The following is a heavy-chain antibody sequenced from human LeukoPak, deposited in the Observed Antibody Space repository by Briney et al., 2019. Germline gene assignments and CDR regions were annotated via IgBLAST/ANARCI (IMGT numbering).Heavy chain of an antibody. CDR2: IKQDGSEK. CDR3: ARAGGKYYDREDDY. J-gene: IGHJ4*02. CDR1: GFTFSSYW. Sequence: GGSLRLSCAASGFTFSSYWMSWVRQAPGKGLEWVANIKQDGSEKYYVDSVKGRFTISRDNAKNSLYLQMNSLRAEDTAVYYCARAGGKYYDREDDYWGQGTLVTVSS. V-gene: IGHV3-7*01. D-gene: IGHD3-22*01.